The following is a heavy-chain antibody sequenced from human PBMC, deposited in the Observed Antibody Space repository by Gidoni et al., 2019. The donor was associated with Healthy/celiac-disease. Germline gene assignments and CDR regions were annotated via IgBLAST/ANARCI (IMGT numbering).Heavy chain of an antibody. J-gene: IGHJ4*02. Sequence: QVQLVQSGAEVKKPGASVKVSCKASGYTFTSYDINWVRQATGQGLEWMGWMNPNSGNTGYAQKFQGRVTMTRNTSISTAYMELSSLRSEDTAVYYCARGGGMRKYYGSGSYFITYWGQGTLVTVSS. CDR3: ARGGGMRKYYGSGSYFITY. CDR2: MNPNSGNT. V-gene: IGHV1-8*01. D-gene: IGHD3-10*01. CDR1: GYTFTSYD.